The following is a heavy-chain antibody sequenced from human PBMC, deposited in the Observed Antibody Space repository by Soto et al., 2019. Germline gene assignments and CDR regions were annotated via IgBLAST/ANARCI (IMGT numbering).Heavy chain of an antibody. D-gene: IGHD2-15*01. CDR2: IIPIFGTA. CDR1: GGTFSSYA. J-gene: IGHJ5*02. Sequence: QVQLVQSGAEVKKPGSSVKVSCTASGGTFSSYAISWVRQAPGQGLESMEGIIPIFGTANYAQKFQGRVTITADESTSTAYMELSSLRSEDTAVYYCARGAEERINNWFDPWGQGTLVTVSS. V-gene: IGHV1-69*01. CDR3: ARGAEERINNWFDP.